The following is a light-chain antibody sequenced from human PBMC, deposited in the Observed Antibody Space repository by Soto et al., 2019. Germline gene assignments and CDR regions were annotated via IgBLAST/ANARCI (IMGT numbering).Light chain of an antibody. CDR2: QDI. CDR3: QAWDSNTMV. CDR1: TLGDKY. J-gene: IGLJ2*01. V-gene: IGLV3-1*01. Sequence: SYELTQPPSVSVSPGQTASITCSGETLGDKYTCWYQQKPGQSPVLVIYQDINRPSGIPERFSGSNSGNTATLTISGTQTMDEADYYCQAWDSNTMVFGGGTQLTVL.